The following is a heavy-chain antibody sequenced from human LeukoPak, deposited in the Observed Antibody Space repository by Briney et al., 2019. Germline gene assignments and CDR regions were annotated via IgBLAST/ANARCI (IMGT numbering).Heavy chain of an antibody. CDR1: GGSISSYY. D-gene: IGHD3-22*01. J-gene: IGHJ4*02. V-gene: IGHV4-59*08. CDR2: IYYSGST. Sequence: PSETLSLTCTVSGGSISSYYWSWIRQPPGTGLEWIGYIYYSGSTNYNPSLKSRVTISVDTSKNQFSLKLSSVTAADTAVYYCARHRETYYYDSSGYYYSSISSDYFDYWGQGTLVTVSS. CDR3: ARHRETYYYDSSGYYYSSISSDYFDY.